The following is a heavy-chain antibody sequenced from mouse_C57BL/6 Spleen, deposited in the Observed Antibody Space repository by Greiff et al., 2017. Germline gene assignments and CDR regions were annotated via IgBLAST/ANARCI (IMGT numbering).Heavy chain of an antibody. CDR3: ARDTTVVAYPFDY. V-gene: IGHV1-81*01. CDR1: GYTFTSYG. Sequence: QVQLQQPGAELVKPGASVKLSCKASGYTFTSYGIRWVKQSTGQGLEWIGEIYPRSGNTYYNEKFKGKATLTADKSSSTAYMELRSLTSEDSAVYYCARDTTVVAYPFDYWGQGTLVTVSA. CDR2: IYPRSGNT. J-gene: IGHJ3*01. D-gene: IGHD1-1*01.